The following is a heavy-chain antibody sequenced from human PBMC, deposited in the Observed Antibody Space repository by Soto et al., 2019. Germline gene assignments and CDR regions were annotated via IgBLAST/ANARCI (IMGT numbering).Heavy chain of an antibody. CDR2: ISYGGST. CDR1: GGSISSGGYY. Sequence: QVQLQESGPGLVQPSQTLSLTCTVSGGSISSGGYYWSWIRPHPGTGLEWIGHISYGGSTYYHTSLKSRGTLSVDTSRNQLSLIVNPGTAADTAVYYCARGVLHWGQGTLVTVSS. V-gene: IGHV4-31*03. J-gene: IGHJ4*01. CDR3: ARGVLH.